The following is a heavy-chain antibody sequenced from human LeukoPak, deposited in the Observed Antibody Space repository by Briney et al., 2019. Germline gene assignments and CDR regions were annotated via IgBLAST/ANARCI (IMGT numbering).Heavy chain of an antibody. CDR1: VYTFTSYG. CDR3: ARSLGDSSGYYPLNFDY. V-gene: IGHV1-18*01. CDR2: ISAYNGNT. D-gene: IGHD3-22*01. J-gene: IGHJ4*02. Sequence: ASVKVSCKASVYTFTSYGISWVRQAPGQGLEWMGWISAYNGNTNYAQKLQGRVTMTTDTSTSTAYMELRSLRSDDTAVYYCARSLGDSSGYYPLNFDYWGQGTLVTVSS.